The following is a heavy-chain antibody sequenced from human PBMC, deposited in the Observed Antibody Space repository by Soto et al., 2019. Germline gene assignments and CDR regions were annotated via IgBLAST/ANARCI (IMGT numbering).Heavy chain of an antibody. Sequence: AVEGGNCRDYCCSWIRQPPGTGLEWIGEINHSGSTNYNPSLKSRVTISVDTSKNQFSLKLTSVTSVDTAVYYCASDKFPGLFDYWGQGTLVTVSS. V-gene: IGHV4-34*01. CDR3: ASDKFPGLFDY. CDR1: GGNCRDYC. CDR2: INHSGST. J-gene: IGHJ4*02.